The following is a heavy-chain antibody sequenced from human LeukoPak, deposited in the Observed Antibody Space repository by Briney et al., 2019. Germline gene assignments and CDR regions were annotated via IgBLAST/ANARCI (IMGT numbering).Heavy chain of an antibody. CDR1: GFTFSSYW. D-gene: IGHD3-22*01. V-gene: IGHV3-74*01. CDR3: ARDGYVAPVIAFLAN. Sequence: GGSLRLSCAASGFTFSSYWMHWVRQSPGKGLEWVGQLKGDGSRANYADSVRGRFTISRDNAKNTVYLQLNSLRAEDTAVYYCARDGYVAPVIAFLANWGQEPPVPSPQ. J-gene: IGHJ4*02. CDR2: LKGDGSRA.